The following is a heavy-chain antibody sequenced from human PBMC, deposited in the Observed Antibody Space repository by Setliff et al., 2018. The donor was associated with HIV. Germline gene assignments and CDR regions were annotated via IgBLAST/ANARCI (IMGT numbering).Heavy chain of an antibody. CDR2: FYKGGNT. Sequence: SQTLSLTCSVAGASVNTYYWSGVRQPPGKPLEWIGYFYKGGNTNFNPSLESRVSMSLDTSKNQFSLKLTSGTAADPAAYFCARTRYFYDSSDRYWVIASWGQGTLVTVSS. CDR1: GASVNTYY. J-gene: IGHJ4*02. D-gene: IGHD3-22*01. V-gene: IGHV4-59*02. CDR3: ARTRYFYDSSDRYWVIAS.